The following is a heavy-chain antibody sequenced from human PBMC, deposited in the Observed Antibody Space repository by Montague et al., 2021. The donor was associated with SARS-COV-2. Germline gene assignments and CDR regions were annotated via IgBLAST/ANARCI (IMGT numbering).Heavy chain of an antibody. J-gene: IGHJ4*02. D-gene: IGHD3-22*01. Sequence: SLRLSCAASGFTFSNYEMNWVRQAPGRGLEWLSDISSSGSPIYYADSVKGRFTISRDNAKNSLYPQMNSLRAEDTALYYCARASYYYDGGGFPLLDYWGQGTLVTVSS. CDR2: ISSSGSPI. CDR1: GFTFSNYE. V-gene: IGHV3-48*03. CDR3: ARASYYYDGGGFPLLDY.